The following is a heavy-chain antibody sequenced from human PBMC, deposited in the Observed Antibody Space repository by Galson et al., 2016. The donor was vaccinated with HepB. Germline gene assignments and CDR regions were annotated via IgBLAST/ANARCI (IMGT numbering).Heavy chain of an antibody. J-gene: IGHJ4*02. CDR2: ISTSSSYI. V-gene: IGHV3-21*01. CDR1: GFTFSRYT. CDR3: ARVIWAGLAGDSSACDN. Sequence: SLRLSCAASGFTFSRYTMNWVRQAPGKGLEWVSSISTSSSYIFYADSVKGRFTMSRENAKNSLYLQMNSLRAEDTAVYYCARVIWAGLAGDSSACDNWGQGTLVTVSS. D-gene: IGHD3-22*01.